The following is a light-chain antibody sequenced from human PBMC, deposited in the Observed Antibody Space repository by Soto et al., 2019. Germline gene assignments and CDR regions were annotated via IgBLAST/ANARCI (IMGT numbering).Light chain of an antibody. CDR2: DGS. V-gene: IGKV1-5*01. Sequence: DIQMTQSPSTLSASVGDRVIITCRASRSVGNRLAWYQQKPGKAPKVLIFDGSTLRSGVPSRFTGSGSGTEFSLTISSLQPDDFATYYCQQCSTDPVMFGQGTKVEGK. CDR1: RSVGNR. J-gene: IGKJ1*01. CDR3: QQCSTDPVM.